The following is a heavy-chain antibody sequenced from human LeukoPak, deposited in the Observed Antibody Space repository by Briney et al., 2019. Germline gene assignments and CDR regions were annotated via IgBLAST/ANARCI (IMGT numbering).Heavy chain of an antibody. Sequence: ASVKVSCKASGYIFTSYNMYWVRQAPGQGLEWMGIINSSGGSTNYAQKFQGRVTMTRDTSTSTVYMELSSLRSEDTAVYYCARFAVHRRLTVVGQFGLDYWGQGTLVTVSS. CDR2: INSSGGST. CDR1: GYIFTSYN. J-gene: IGHJ4*02. V-gene: IGHV1-46*01. D-gene: IGHD6-19*01. CDR3: ARFAVHRRLTVVGQFGLDY.